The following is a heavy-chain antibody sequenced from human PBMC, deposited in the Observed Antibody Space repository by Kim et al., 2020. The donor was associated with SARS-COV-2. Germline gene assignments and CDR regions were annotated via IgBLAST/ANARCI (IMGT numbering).Heavy chain of an antibody. CDR3: GRIAVTGRGFINEYNYYYYYGMDV. CDR1: GFTVSSNY. J-gene: IGHJ6*02. Sequence: GGSLRLSCAASGFTVSSNYMSWVRQAPGKGLEWVSVIYSGGNTYYADSVKGRFTISRDNSKNTLHLEMNSLRAEDTAVYDCGRIAVTGRGFINEYNYYYYYGMDVWGQGTTVTVSS. V-gene: IGHV3-53*01. D-gene: IGHD6-13*01. CDR2: IYSGGNT.